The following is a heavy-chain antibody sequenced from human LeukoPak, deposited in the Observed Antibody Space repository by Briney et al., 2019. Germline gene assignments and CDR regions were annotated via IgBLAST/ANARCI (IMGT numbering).Heavy chain of an antibody. V-gene: IGHV3-30*04. D-gene: IGHD3-22*01. CDR2: ISYDGSNK. J-gene: IGHJ4*02. Sequence: GGSLRLSCAASGFTFSSYAMHWVRQAPGKGLGWVAVISYDGSNKYYADSVKGRFTISRDNSKNTLYLEMNSLRAEDKAVYYCARRNHYESKESDYWGQGTLVTVSS. CDR1: GFTFSSYA. CDR3: ARRNHYESKESDY.